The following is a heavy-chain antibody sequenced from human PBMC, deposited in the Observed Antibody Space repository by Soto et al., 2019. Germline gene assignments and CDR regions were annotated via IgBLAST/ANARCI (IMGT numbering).Heavy chain of an antibody. D-gene: IGHD3-22*01. V-gene: IGHV1-69*06. CDR3: ASPYYDSSGSPNYYYYYGIEV. J-gene: IGHJ6*02. CDR2: IIPIFGTA. CDR1: GGTFSSYA. Sequence: QVQLVQSGAEVKKPGSSVKVSCKASGGTFSSYAISWVRQAPGQGLEWMGGIIPIFGTANYAQKFQGRVTITADKSTSTAYMELSSLRSEDTAVYYCASPYYDSSGSPNYYYYYGIEVWGQGTTVTVSS.